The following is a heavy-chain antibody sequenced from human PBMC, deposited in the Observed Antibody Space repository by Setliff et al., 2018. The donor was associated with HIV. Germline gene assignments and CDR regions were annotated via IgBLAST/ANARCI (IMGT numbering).Heavy chain of an antibody. J-gene: IGHJ5*02. Sequence: TLSLTCTVSGGSISSGGYYWSWIRQHPGKGLEWIGYIYYSGSTYYNPSLKSRVTISVDTSKNQFSLKLSPVTAADTAVYYCARGAITMVRGVGFDPWGQGTLVTV. V-gene: IGHV4-31*03. CDR3: ARGAITMVRGVGFDP. D-gene: IGHD3-10*01. CDR2: IYYSGST. CDR1: GGSISSGGYY.